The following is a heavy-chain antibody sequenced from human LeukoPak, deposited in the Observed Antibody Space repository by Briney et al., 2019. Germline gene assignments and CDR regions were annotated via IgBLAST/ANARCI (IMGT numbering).Heavy chain of an antibody. CDR1: EFTFSSFD. CDR2: ISGSGSAI. CDR3: ARSHGDSDFYDY. D-gene: IGHD4-17*01. J-gene: IGHJ4*02. V-gene: IGHV3-48*03. Sequence: GGSLRLSCAASEFTFSSFDMSWVRQAPGKGLEWISYISGSGSAIYYADSVKGRFTISRDNARTSLSLQMSSLRAEDTAVYYCARSHGDSDFYDYWGRGTLVTVSS.